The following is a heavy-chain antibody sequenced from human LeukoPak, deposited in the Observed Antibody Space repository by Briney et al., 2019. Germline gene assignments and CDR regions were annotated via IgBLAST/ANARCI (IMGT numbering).Heavy chain of an antibody. Sequence: GGSLRLSCAASGFTFSSYEMNWVRQAPGKGLDCVSYISSSGSTIYYADSVKGRFTISRDNAKNSLYLQMNSLRAEDTAVYYCARDLVRVMAGTTSGYWGQGTLVTVSS. CDR1: GFTFSSYE. V-gene: IGHV3-48*03. J-gene: IGHJ4*02. CDR3: ARDLVRVMAGTTSGY. D-gene: IGHD1-7*01. CDR2: ISSSGSTI.